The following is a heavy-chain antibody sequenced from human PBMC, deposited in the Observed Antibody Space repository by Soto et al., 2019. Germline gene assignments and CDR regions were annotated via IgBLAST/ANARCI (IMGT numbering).Heavy chain of an antibody. Sequence: GSLRLSCAASGFTVSSNYMSWVRQAPGKGLEWVSVIYSGGSTYYADSVKGRFTISRDNSKNTLYLQMNSLRAEDTAVYYCARDGGSSSWYYYGMDVWGQGTTVTVSS. V-gene: IGHV3-53*01. CDR2: IYSGGST. CDR1: GFTVSSNY. D-gene: IGHD6-6*01. CDR3: ARDGGSSSWYYYGMDV. J-gene: IGHJ6*02.